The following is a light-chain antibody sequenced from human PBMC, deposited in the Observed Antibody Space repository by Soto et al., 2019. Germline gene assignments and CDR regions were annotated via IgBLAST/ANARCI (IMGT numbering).Light chain of an antibody. CDR3: SSYSSSSPYV. J-gene: IGLJ1*01. Sequence: QSALTQPASVSGSPGQSITVSCTGTSSDVGGHNYVSWFQQHPGQAPKLLIYEVTTRPSGVSTRFSGSKSGNTASLTISGLQAEDEADYHCSSYSSSSPYVFGTGTKLTVL. CDR2: EVT. V-gene: IGLV2-14*01. CDR1: SSDVGGHNY.